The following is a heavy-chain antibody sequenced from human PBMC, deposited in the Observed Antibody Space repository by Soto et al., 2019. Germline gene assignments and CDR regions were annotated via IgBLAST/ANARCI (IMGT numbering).Heavy chain of an antibody. D-gene: IGHD2-15*01. CDR1: GFTFSNAW. CDR3: TTDALYCSGGICSAFDI. Sequence: EVQLVESGGGLVKPGGSLRLSCAASGFTFSNAWMSWVRQAPGKGLEWVGRIKSKTDGGTTDYAAPVKGRFTISRDDSKSTLYLQMNSLKTEDTAVYYCTTDALYCSGGICSAFDIWGQGTMVAVSS. J-gene: IGHJ3*02. V-gene: IGHV3-15*01. CDR2: IKSKTDGGTT.